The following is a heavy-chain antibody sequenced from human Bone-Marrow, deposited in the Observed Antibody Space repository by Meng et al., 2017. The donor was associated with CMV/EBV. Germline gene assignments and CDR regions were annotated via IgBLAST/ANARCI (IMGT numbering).Heavy chain of an antibody. CDR1: GGSFSGYY. CDR2: INHSGNT. CDR3: ATVGLGMNWFDP. J-gene: IGHJ5*02. V-gene: IGHV4-34*01. Sequence: QVQLQHWGAGLLKPSETLSLTCAVYGGSFSGYYWSWIRQPPGKGLEWIAEINHSGNTNYNPSLKSRVTISVDTSKNQFSLKLSSVTAADTAVYYCATVGLGMNWFDPWGQGTLVTVSS.